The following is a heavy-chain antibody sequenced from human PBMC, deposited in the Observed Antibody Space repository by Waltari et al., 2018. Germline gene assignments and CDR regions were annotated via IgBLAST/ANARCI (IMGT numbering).Heavy chain of an antibody. J-gene: IGHJ4*02. D-gene: IGHD6-13*01. CDR2: IYHSGST. CDR3: ARESRSSWYGYFDY. Sequence: QVQLQESGPGLVKPSETLSLTCAVSGYSISRGYYWGWIRQPPGKGLEWIGSIYHSGSTYYNPSLKSRVTISVDTSKNQFSLKLSSVTAADTAVYYCARESRSSWYGYFDYWGQGTLVTVSS. V-gene: IGHV4-38-2*02. CDR1: GYSISRGYY.